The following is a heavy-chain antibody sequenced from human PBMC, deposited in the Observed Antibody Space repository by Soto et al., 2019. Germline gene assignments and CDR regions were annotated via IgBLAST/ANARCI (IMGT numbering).Heavy chain of an antibody. Sequence: VQLVESGGRVVQPGGSLRLSCAASGLTFSTYWMTWVRQAPGKGLEWVANIKHDGSEKYYVDSVKGRFTISRDNAKSSLYLQMASLRAENTAVYYGARDCKWVVKWGQGTLVIVS. CDR2: IKHDGSEK. V-gene: IGHV3-7*03. D-gene: IGHD6-19*01. CDR1: GLTFSTYW. CDR3: ARDCKWVVK. J-gene: IGHJ4*02.